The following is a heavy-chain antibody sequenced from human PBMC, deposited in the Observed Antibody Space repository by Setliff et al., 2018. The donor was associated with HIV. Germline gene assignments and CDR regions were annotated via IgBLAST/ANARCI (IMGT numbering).Heavy chain of an antibody. CDR3: ARGRHIEATIPLDH. D-gene: IGHD5-12*01. J-gene: IGHJ4*02. CDR1: GGSFSDYY. CDR2: INDRGNT. Sequence: SSETLSLTCTVSGGSFSDYYWTWIRQPPNEGLEWIGEINDRGNTNYMPSLRSRVTISVDTSKNQFSLKLTSVTAADSAIYYCARGRHIEATIPLDHWGQGTLVTVS. V-gene: IGHV4-34*01.